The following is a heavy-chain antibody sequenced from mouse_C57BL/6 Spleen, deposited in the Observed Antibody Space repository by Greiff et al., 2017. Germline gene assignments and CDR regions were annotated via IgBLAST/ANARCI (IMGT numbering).Heavy chain of an antibody. CDR2: IYPGNSDT. CDR1: GYTFTSYW. J-gene: IGHJ3*01. D-gene: IGHD1-1*01. V-gene: IGHV1-5*01. CDR3: TRDYYGSSYGGAWFAY. Sequence: VQLKESGTVLARPGASVKMSCKTSGYTFTSYWMHWVKQRPGQGLEWIGAIYPGNSDTSYNQKFKGKAKLTAVTSASTAYMELSSLTNEDSAVYYCTRDYYGSSYGGAWFAYWGQGTLVTVSA.